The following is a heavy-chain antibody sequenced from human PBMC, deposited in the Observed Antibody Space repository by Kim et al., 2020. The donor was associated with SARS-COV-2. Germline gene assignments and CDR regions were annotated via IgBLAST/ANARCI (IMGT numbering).Heavy chain of an antibody. D-gene: IGHD6-13*01. CDR2: IYHSGST. V-gene: IGHV4-38-2*02. CDR1: GYSISSGYY. J-gene: IGHJ4*02. Sequence: SETLSLTCTVSGYSISSGYYWGWIRQPPGKGLEWIGSIYHSGSTYYNPSLKSRVTISVDTSKNQFSLKLSSVTAADTAVYYCARSTRSWDFDYWGQGTLV. CDR3: ARSTRSWDFDY.